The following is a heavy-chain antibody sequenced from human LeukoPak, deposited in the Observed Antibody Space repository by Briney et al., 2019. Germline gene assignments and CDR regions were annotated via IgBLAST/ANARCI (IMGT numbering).Heavy chain of an antibody. Sequence: GGSLRLSCAGSGFTFSSYWMSWVRQAPGKGLEWVANIKQDGSEKYYVDSVKGRFTISRDNAKNSLYLQMSSLRAEDTAIYYCARDIFDGWGRGTLVTVSS. CDR1: GFTFSSYW. V-gene: IGHV3-7*01. CDR3: ARDIFDG. J-gene: IGHJ4*02. CDR2: IKQDGSEK.